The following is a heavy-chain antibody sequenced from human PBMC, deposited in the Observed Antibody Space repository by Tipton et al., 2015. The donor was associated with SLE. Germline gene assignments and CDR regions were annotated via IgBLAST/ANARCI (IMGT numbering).Heavy chain of an antibody. CDR3: ARAGRGETYYLDV. V-gene: IGHV3-23*03. J-gene: IGHJ6*03. D-gene: IGHD3-10*01. CDR2: IYSGGST. CDR1: GFTFRSYA. Sequence: SLRLSCAASGFTFRSYAMSWVRQAPGKGLEWVSVIYSGGSTYYADSVKGRFTISRDNAKNTVFLQMNSLRADEDTAVYYCARAGRGETYYLDVWGKGTTVTVSS.